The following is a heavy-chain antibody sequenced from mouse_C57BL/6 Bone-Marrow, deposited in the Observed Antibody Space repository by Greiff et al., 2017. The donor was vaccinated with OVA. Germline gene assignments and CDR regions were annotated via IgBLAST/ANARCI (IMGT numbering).Heavy chain of an antibody. J-gene: IGHJ4*01. Sequence: VMLVESGPGLVQPSQSLSITCTVSGFSLTSYGVHWVRQSPGKGLEWLGVIWSGGSTDYNAAFISRLSISKDNSKSQVFFKMNSLQADDTAIYYCARGMVTTLYYYAMDYWGQGTSVTVSS. D-gene: IGHD2-3*01. CDR1: GFSLTSYG. V-gene: IGHV2-2*01. CDR3: ARGMVTTLYYYAMDY. CDR2: IWSGGST.